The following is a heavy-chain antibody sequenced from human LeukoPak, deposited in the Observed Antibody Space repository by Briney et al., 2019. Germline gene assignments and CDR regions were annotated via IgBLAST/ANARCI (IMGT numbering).Heavy chain of an antibody. CDR3: ARYSSSSGGASYYLDY. CDR1: GFTFSNYY. CDR2: ISSSSYI. J-gene: IGHJ4*01. V-gene: IGHV3-69-1*01. D-gene: IGHD6-6*01. Sequence: GGSLRLSCAASGFTFSNYYMTWVRQAPGKGLEWVSSISSSSYIYYADSVKGRFTISRDNAKNSLYLQMNSLRAQDTAVYYCARYSSSSGGASYYLDYWGHGTLVTVSS.